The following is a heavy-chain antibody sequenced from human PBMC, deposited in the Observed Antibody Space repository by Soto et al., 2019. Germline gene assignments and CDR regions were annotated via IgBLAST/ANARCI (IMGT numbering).Heavy chain of an antibody. CDR1: GDSVSSNNAA. Sequence: PSQTLSLTCAISGDSVSSNNAAWNWIRQSPSRGLEWLGRTYYRSKWYNNYSASVKSRITINPDTSKNQYSLQLNSVTPEDTAVYYCARVHYYASGNYSLFDYWGQGTLVTVSS. V-gene: IGHV6-1*01. D-gene: IGHD3-10*01. CDR3: ARVHYYASGNYSLFDY. J-gene: IGHJ4*02. CDR2: TYYRSKWYN.